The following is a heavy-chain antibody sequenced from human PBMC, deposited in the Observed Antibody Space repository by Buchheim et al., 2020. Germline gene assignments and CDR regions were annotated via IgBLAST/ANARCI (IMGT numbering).Heavy chain of an antibody. V-gene: IGHV3-66*01. J-gene: IGHJ1*01. CDR2: IYSGGTT. D-gene: IGHD5-18*01. CDR1: GFTVSSNY. Sequence: EVKLVESGGGLVQPGGSLRLSCAASGFTVSSNYMSWVRQAPGKGLEWVSVIYSGGTTYYANSVKGRFTISRDNSKNTLYLQMNSLRAEDTAVYYCAREGDSYGYYFQHWGQGTL. CDR3: AREGDSYGYYFQH.